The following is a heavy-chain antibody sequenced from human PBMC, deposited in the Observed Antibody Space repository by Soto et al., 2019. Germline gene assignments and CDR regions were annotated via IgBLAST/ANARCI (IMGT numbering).Heavy chain of an antibody. D-gene: IGHD3-10*01. Sequence: QVQLVQSGPEVKNPGASVRVSCVASGYAFTSYGVNWVRQAPGQDLEWMGWIAPHSGRTTYLPKFQGRVTMTADVSTNTAYIELRSLKSDDTGTYFCARAATGSYHSAYWGQGTVVTVSS. V-gene: IGHV1-18*04. CDR2: IAPHSGRT. CDR3: ARAATGSYHSAY. CDR1: GYAFTSYG. J-gene: IGHJ4*02.